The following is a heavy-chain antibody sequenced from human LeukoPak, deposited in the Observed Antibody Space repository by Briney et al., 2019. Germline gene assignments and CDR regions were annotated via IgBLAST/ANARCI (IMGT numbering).Heavy chain of an antibody. D-gene: IGHD5-18*01. CDR2: IGWKRGSI. CDR3: AKDAGAYSHGYVYYYYAMDV. J-gene: IGHJ6*02. Sequence: GGSLRLSCAASGISFDEYAMHWVRHVPGKGLEGVSGIGWKRGSIVYADSVKGRFTISRDNAKNSLYLQMNSLRAEDTALYYCAKDAGAYSHGYVYYYYAMDVWRQGTTVTVSS. CDR1: GISFDEYA. V-gene: IGHV3-9*01.